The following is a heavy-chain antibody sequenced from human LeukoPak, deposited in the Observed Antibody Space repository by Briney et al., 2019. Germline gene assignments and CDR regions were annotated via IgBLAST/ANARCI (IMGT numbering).Heavy chain of an antibody. CDR3: ARERRLPTVTTPYYVDF. J-gene: IGHJ4*02. Sequence: SVKVACQASGGTFSSYAISGVRQAPGQGLEWMGGSIPIFGTANYAQKFQRSVTITADESTSTAYMELSSLRSEDTAVYYCARERRLPTVTTPYYVDFWGKGTLVSVSS. V-gene: IGHV1-69*13. D-gene: IGHD4-17*01. CDR2: SIPIFGTA. CDR1: GGTFSSYA.